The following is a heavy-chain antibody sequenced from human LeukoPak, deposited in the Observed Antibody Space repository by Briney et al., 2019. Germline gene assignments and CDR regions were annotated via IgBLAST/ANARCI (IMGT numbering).Heavy chain of an antibody. D-gene: IGHD6-19*01. CDR3: ARSDSGAGYFEY. CDR1: GFTVSSSY. Sequence: PGGSLRLSCAASGFTVSSSYMSWVRQAPGKGLEWVSVIFSGGTTYYADSVRGRFTISRDTSKNTLYLQMNSLRAEDTAVYYCARSDSGAGYFEYWGQGTLVTVSS. J-gene: IGHJ4*02. CDR2: IFSGGTT. V-gene: IGHV3-66*01.